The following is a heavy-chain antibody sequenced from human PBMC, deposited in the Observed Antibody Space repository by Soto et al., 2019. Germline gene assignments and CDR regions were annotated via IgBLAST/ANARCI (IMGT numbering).Heavy chain of an antibody. D-gene: IGHD3-22*01. CDR3: ARESFYDSGGFHGFDY. CDR1: GDTISTGGYS. V-gene: IGHV4-30-2*01. CDR2: TYHSGNP. J-gene: IGHJ4*02. Sequence: PSETLSLTCGVSGDTISTGGYSWAWIRQPPGKALEWIGHTYHSGNPYYNPSLKSRVIISVDRSKNQFSLKLSSVTAAATAVYYCARESFYDSGGFHGFDYWRRGTLVSASS.